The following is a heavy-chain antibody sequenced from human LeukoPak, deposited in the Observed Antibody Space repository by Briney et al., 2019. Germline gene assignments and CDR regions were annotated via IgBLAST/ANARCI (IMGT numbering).Heavy chain of an antibody. V-gene: IGHV3-30*03. Sequence: GGSLRLSCAASGFTFSSYGMRWVRQAPGKGLEWVAVISYDGSNKYYADSVKGRFTISRDNSKNTLYLQMNSLRAEDTAVYYCAGRKGHDAFDIWGQGTMVTVSS. CDR1: GFTFSSYG. CDR2: ISYDGSNK. CDR3: AGRKGHDAFDI. J-gene: IGHJ3*02.